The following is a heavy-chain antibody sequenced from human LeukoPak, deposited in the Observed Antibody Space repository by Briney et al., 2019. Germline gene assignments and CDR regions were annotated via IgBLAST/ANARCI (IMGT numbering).Heavy chain of an antibody. CDR3: ARDPLNRRWGSYYFDY. CDR2: ISGSGGST. Sequence: GGSLRLSCAASGFTFSSYGMHWVRQAPGKGLEWVSIISGSGGSTHYADSVKGRFTISRDNSKSTVYLQVNSLRGEDTAVFYCARDPLNRRWGSYYFDYWGQGTLVTVSS. D-gene: IGHD1-14*01. J-gene: IGHJ4*02. CDR1: GFTFSSYG. V-gene: IGHV3-23*01.